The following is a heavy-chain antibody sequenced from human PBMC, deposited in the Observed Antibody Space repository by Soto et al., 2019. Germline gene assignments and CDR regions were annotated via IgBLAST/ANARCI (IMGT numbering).Heavy chain of an antibody. CDR2: ITSDGDNT. CDR3: VKGNQLLRYYFEF. J-gene: IGHJ4*01. V-gene: IGHV3-64D*08. Sequence: PGGSLRLSCSVSGITFRNYAMHWVRQAPGRGLEYVSGITSDGDNTWHADSVKDRFTISRDNSDDTLYLQMSSLRVGDTAKYYCVKGNQLLRYYFEFWGHGTLVTSPQ. D-gene: IGHD2-15*01. CDR1: GITFRNYA.